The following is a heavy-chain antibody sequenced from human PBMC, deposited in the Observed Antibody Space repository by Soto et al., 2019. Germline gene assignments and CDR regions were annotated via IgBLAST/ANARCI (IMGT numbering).Heavy chain of an antibody. D-gene: IGHD2-2*01. CDR1: GGTFSSYA. Sequence: GASVKVSCKASGGTFSSYAISWVRQAPGQGLEWMGGIIPIFGTANYAQKFQGRVTITADESTSTAYMELSSLRSEDTAVYYCARPRKEVVPAATLNYYYYGMDVWGQGTTVTVSS. CDR3: ARPRKEVVPAATLNYYYYGMDV. J-gene: IGHJ6*02. CDR2: IIPIFGTA. V-gene: IGHV1-69*13.